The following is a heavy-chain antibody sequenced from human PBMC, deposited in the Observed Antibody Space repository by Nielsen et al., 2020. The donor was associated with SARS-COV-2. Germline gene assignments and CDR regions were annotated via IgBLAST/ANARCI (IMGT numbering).Heavy chain of an antibody. D-gene: IGHD5-24*01. CDR3: ARGRDGGIYAYLHHMDV. V-gene: IGHV4-34*01. CDR2: INHNGGT. Sequence: SETLSLTCGVHGESFRGFYWTWIRPAPGKGREWIGEINHNGGTNYISPLTSRVTISVDTSRRQFSLKMTSLTAADTAVYYCARGRDGGIYAYLHHMDVWGEGTAVTVSS. J-gene: IGHJ6*03. CDR1: GESFRGFY.